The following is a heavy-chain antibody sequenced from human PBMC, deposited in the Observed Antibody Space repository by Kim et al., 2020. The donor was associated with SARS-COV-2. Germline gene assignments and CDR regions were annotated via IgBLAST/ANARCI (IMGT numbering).Heavy chain of an antibody. D-gene: IGHD6-6*01. CDR3: AKVRGSSSSWYYYGMDV. V-gene: IGHV3-23*01. CDR2: ISGSGGST. CDR1: GFTFSSYA. Sequence: GGSLRLSCAASGFTFSSYAMSWVRQAPGKGLEWVSAISGSGGSTYYADSVKGRFTISRDNSKNTLYLQMNSLRAEDTAVYYCAKVRGSSSSWYYYGMDVWGQGTTVTVSS. J-gene: IGHJ6*02.